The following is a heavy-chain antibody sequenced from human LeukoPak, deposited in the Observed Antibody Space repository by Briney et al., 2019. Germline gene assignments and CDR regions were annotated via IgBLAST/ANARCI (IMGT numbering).Heavy chain of an antibody. CDR3: ARVVAATWVDY. CDR1: GYSISSGYY. CDR2: IYHSGST. J-gene: IGHJ4*02. Sequence: SETLSLTCAVPGYSISSGYYWGWIRQPPGKGLEWIGSIYHSGSTYYNPSLKSRVTISVDTSKNQFSLKLSSVTAADTAVYYCARVVAATWVDYWGQGTLVTVSS. V-gene: IGHV4-38-2*01. D-gene: IGHD2-15*01.